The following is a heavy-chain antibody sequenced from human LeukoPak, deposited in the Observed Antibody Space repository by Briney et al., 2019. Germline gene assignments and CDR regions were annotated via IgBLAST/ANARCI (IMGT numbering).Heavy chain of an antibody. Sequence: GGSLRLSCAACGFTFRMYDMHRVRQGTGKGLEWVSGFGTVDDTYYPGSVKGQFTISRDNAKNTLYLQMNSLRAEDTAVYYCARGSSSGWPDYLDYWGQGTLVTVSS. V-gene: IGHV3-13*03. CDR1: GFTFRMYD. D-gene: IGHD6-19*01. J-gene: IGHJ4*02. CDR2: FGTVDDT. CDR3: ARGSSSGWPDYLDY.